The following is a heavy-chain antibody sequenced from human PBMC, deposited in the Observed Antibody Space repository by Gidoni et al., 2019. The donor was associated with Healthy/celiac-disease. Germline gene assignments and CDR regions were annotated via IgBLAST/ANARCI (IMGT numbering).Heavy chain of an antibody. CDR3: ARARYYYYYMDV. V-gene: IGHV4-61*02. J-gene: IGHJ6*03. CDR1: VCSISSCSYY. Sequence: QVQLQESGPGLVKPSQTLSLTCPGSVCSISSCSYYWSWIRQPAVKGLEWIGRIYTSGRTNYNPSLKSRVTISVDTSKNQFSLKLSSVTAADKAVYYCARARYYYYYMDVWGKGTTVTVSS. CDR2: IYTSGRT.